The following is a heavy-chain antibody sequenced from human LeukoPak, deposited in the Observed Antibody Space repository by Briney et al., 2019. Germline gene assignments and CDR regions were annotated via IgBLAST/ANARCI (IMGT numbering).Heavy chain of an antibody. D-gene: IGHD1-26*01. V-gene: IGHV1-2*02. CDR3: AREYAGTTTNWFDP. J-gene: IGHJ5*02. CDR1: GYTFADYY. CDR2: INPNSGDT. Sequence: ASVKVSCKXSGYTFADYYIHWMRQAPGQGLECMGWINPNSGDTNYSQKFLGRVTMTRDTSISIAYMDLSRLRSDDTAVYYCAREYAGTTTNWFDPWGQGTLVTVSS.